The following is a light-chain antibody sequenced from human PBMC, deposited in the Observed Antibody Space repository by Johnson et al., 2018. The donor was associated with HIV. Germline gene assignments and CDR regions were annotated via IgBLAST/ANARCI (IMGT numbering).Light chain of an antibody. Sequence: QSVLTQPPSVSAAPGQKVTISCPGSSSTIGNNHVSCFQQPPGTAPKPLIYNSDKRPSGIPDRSPGSRSATSATLAATGLQTGAEADYYCGTWDSSLSAGLYVFGTGTKVTVL. CDR2: NSD. CDR3: GTWDSSLSAGLYV. CDR1: SSTIGNNH. V-gene: IGLV1-51*01. J-gene: IGLJ1*01.